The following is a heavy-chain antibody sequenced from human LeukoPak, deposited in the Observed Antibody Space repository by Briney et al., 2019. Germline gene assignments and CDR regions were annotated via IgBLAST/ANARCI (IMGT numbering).Heavy chain of an antibody. CDR3: ARGLDGSGSYYDSPLDS. CDR1: GFTFSNYW. D-gene: IGHD3-10*01. V-gene: IGHV3-74*01. J-gene: IGHJ4*02. CDR2: IVSDGTVT. Sequence: GGSLRLSCAASGFTFSNYWMHWVRQAPGKGLVWVARIVSDGTVTSYVDSVRGRFTISRDNAKNTLYLQMSSLRVEDTAVYYCARGLDGSGSYYDSPLDSWGQGTLVTVSP.